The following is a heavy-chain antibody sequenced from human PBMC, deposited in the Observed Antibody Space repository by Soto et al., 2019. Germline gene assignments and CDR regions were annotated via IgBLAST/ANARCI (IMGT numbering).Heavy chain of an antibody. CDR2: ISGSGGST. J-gene: IGHJ3*02. CDR3: AKDPYDYIWGRTADDAFDI. D-gene: IGHD3-16*01. Sequence: GGSLRLSCAASGFTFSSYAMSWVRQAPGKGLEWVSAISGSGGSTYYADSVKGRFTISRDNSKNTLYLQMNSLRAEDTAVYYCAKDPYDYIWGRTADDAFDIWGQGTMVTVSS. CDR1: GFTFSSYA. V-gene: IGHV3-23*01.